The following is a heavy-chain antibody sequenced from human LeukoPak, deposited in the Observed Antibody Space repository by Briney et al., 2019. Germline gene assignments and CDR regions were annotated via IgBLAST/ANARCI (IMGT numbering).Heavy chain of an antibody. D-gene: IGHD3-3*01. V-gene: IGHV3-23*01. CDR3: AKDEGSGYYAADY. CDR1: GFTFSNYA. J-gene: IGHJ4*02. Sequence: RGSLRLSCEASGFTFSNYALTWVRQAPGKGLERVSAISGSSDTTYDADSVKGRFTISRDNSKNTLYLQMNSLRVDDTAVYYCAKDEGSGYYAADYWGQGTLVTVSS. CDR2: ISGSSDTT.